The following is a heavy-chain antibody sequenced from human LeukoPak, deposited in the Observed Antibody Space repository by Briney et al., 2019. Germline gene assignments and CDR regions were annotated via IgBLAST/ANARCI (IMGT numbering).Heavy chain of an antibody. CDR2: ISWDGGST. CDR1: GFTFDDYT. V-gene: IGHV3-43*01. CDR3: AKDSQYCSGGSCSLTDYFDY. Sequence: PGGSLRLSCAASGFTFDDYTMHWVRQAPGKGLEWVSLISWDGGSTYYADSVKGRFTISRDNSKNSLYLQMSSLRTEDTALYYCAKDSQYCSGGSCSLTDYFDYWGQGTLVTVSS. D-gene: IGHD2-15*01. J-gene: IGHJ4*02.